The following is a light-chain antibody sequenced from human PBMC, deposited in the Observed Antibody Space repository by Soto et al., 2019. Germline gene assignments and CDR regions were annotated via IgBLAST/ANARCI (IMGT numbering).Light chain of an antibody. J-gene: IGLJ3*02. CDR1: SSDVGDYNY. Sequence: QSAPTQPPSASGSPGQSVTIPCTGTSSDVGDYNYVSWYQQHPGKVPKLLIYEVSKRPSGVPDRFSGSKSGNTASLTVSGLQAEDEADYYCSSYGGNDWVFGGGTKLTVL. V-gene: IGLV2-8*01. CDR3: SSYGGNDWV. CDR2: EVS.